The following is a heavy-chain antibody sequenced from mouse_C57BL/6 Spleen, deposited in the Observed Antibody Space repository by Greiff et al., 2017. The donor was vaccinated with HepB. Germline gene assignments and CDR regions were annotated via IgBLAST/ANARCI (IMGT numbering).Heavy chain of an antibody. CDR1: GFTFSDYY. D-gene: IGHD4-1*01. J-gene: IGHJ4*01. V-gene: IGHV5-16*01. Sequence: EVQRVESEGGLVQPGSSMKLSCTASGFTFSDYYMAWVRQVPEKGLEWVANINYDGSSTYYLDSLKSRFIISRDNAKNILYLQMSSLKSEDTATYYCARVANWDWMDYWGQGTSVTVSS. CDR2: INYDGSST. CDR3: ARVANWDWMDY.